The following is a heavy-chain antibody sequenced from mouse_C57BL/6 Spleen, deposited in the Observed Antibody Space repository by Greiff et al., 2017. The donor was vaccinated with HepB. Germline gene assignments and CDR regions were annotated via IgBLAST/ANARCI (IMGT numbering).Heavy chain of an antibody. CDR2: IYPGSGST. Sequence: VQLQQPGAELVKPGASVKMSCKASGYTFTSYWITWVKQRPGQGLEWIGDIYPGSGSTNYNEKFKSKATLTVDTSSSTAYMQLSSLTSEDSAVYYCAREDGNYPYYAMDYWGQGTSVTVSS. D-gene: IGHD2-1*01. CDR1: GYTFTSYW. V-gene: IGHV1-55*01. CDR3: AREDGNYPYYAMDY. J-gene: IGHJ4*01.